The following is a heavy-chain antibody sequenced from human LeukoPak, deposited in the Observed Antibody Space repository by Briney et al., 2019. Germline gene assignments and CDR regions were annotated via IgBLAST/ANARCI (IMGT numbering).Heavy chain of an antibody. D-gene: IGHD3-3*01. CDR1: GFTFSSYS. J-gene: IGHJ6*03. CDR2: ISSSSSTI. V-gene: IGHV3-48*01. Sequence: GGSLRLSCAASGFTFSSYSMNWVRQAPGKGLEWVSYISSSSSTIYYADSVKGRFTISRDNAKNSLYLQMNSLRAEDTAVYYCARVRFLEWGNYYYYMDVWGKGTTVTVSS. CDR3: ARVRFLEWGNYYYYMDV.